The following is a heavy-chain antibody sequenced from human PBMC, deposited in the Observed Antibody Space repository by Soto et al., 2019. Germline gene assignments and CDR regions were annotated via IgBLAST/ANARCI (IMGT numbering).Heavy chain of an antibody. CDR1: GFTFSSYI. D-gene: IGHD5-18*01. Sequence: XESLKLSSAASGFTFSSYIMHGVRQAPGKGLEWVAAISSDGSNSGSLDSVRGRFSISRDNSDNTLYLQMTSLSPEDSAVYFCARDRIQLWFCVGAFDVWGHGTMVTVSS. V-gene: IGHV3-30-3*01. J-gene: IGHJ3*01. CDR3: ARDRIQLWFCVGAFDV. CDR2: ISSDGSNS.